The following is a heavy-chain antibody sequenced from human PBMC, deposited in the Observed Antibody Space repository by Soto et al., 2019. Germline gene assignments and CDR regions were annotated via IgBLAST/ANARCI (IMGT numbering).Heavy chain of an antibody. V-gene: IGHV3-23*01. CDR2: ISGPASTT. CDR1: GFPFSSYA. J-gene: IGHJ5*01. D-gene: IGHD4-17*01. CDR3: AKGFYAGKSNWFES. Sequence: GGSLRLSCAASGFPFSSYAMSWVRQAPGKGLEWVSLISGPASTTYYADSVQGRFTISRDNSKNTLNLQMNSLRAEDTAVYFCAKGFYAGKSNWFESWGQGTLVTVSS.